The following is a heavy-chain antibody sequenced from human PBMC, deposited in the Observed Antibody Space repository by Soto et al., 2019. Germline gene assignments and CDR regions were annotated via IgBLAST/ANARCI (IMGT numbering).Heavy chain of an antibody. D-gene: IGHD1-20*01. J-gene: IGHJ4*02. Sequence: QVQLVQSGAEVKKPGASVKVSCKASGYTFTSYAMHWVRQAPGQRLEWMGWINAGNGNTKYSQKCQGRVTITRDTSASTAYMELSSLRSEDTAVYYCAGGYSRESGFDYWGQGTLVTVSS. CDR3: AGGYSRESGFDY. CDR2: INAGNGNT. CDR1: GYTFTSYA. V-gene: IGHV1-3*01.